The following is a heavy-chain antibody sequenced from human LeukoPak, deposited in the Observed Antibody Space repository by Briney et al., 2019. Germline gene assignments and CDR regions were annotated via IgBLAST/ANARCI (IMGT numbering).Heavy chain of an antibody. J-gene: IGHJ4*02. Sequence: ASVKVSCKASGYTFTGYYMHWVRQAPGQGLEWMGWINPNSGGTNYAQKFQGWVTMTRDTSISTAYMELSSLTSEDTAVYYCARGLGVNSGYYVDYWGQGTLVTVSS. D-gene: IGHD3-22*01. CDR1: GYTFTGYY. V-gene: IGHV1-2*04. CDR2: INPNSGGT. CDR3: ARGLGVNSGYYVDY.